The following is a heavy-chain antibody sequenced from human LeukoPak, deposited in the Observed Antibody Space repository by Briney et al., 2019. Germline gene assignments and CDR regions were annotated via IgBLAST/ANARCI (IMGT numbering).Heavy chain of an antibody. V-gene: IGHV3-7*01. Sequence: GGSLRLSCAASGFTFSSYWMSWVRQAPGKGLEWVANINQDGSEKFYVDSVKGRLTISRDNAKNSLYLQMNSLRAEDTAVYNCGVAIIHYFEYWGQGTLVTVSS. CDR2: INQDGSEK. CDR1: GFTFSSYW. D-gene: IGHD2-21*01. CDR3: GVAIIHYFEY. J-gene: IGHJ4*02.